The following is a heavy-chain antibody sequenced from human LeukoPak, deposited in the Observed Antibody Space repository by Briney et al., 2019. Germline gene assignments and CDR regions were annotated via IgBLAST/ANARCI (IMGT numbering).Heavy chain of an antibody. V-gene: IGHV4-39*07. D-gene: IGHD2/OR15-2a*01. CDR2: IYYSRST. CDR1: GGSISSSSYY. J-gene: IGHJ4*02. CDR3: ARDLQYYYY. Sequence: SETLSLTCTVSGGSISSSSYYWGWIRQPPGKGLEWIGSIYYSRSTYYNPSLKSRVTISVDTSKNQFSLKLSSVTAADTAVYYCARDLQYYYYWGQGTLVTVSS.